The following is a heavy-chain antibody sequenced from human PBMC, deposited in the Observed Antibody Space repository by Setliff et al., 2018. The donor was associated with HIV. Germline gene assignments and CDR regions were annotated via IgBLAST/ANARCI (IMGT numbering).Heavy chain of an antibody. CDR2: MYYTGST. D-gene: IGHD6-19*01. CDR3: ARDGGSSGWYFVLGYSDY. V-gene: IGHV4-39*02. CDR1: GGSPDSGSYY. J-gene: IGHJ4*02. Sequence: PSETLSLTCTVSGGSPDSGSYYWAWIRQPPGKGLEWIGSMYYTGSTYYNPSLKSRVTISIDTSKNQFSLKLNSVTAADTAMYYCARDGGSSGWYFVLGYSDYWGPGTLVNVSS.